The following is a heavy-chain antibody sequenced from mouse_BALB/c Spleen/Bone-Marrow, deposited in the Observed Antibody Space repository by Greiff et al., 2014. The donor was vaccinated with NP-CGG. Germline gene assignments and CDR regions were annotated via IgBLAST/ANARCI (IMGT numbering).Heavy chain of an antibody. Sequence: VQLQQSGAELVRPGTSVKVSCKGSGYAFTNYLIEWVKQRPGQGLEWIGVINSGRGGTKYNEKFKGKATLTADKSSSTAYMQLSSLTSDDSAVYFCARAITDAMDYWGQGTSVTVSS. CDR1: GYAFTNYL. J-gene: IGHJ4*01. V-gene: IGHV1-54*01. CDR3: ARAITDAMDY. CDR2: INSGRGGT. D-gene: IGHD2-4*01.